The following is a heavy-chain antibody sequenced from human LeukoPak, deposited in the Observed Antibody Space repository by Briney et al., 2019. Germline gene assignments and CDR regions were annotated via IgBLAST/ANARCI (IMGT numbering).Heavy chain of an antibody. V-gene: IGHV1-2*02. CDR2: INPNSGGT. Sequence: ASVKVSCKASGGTFSSYAISWVRQAPGQGLEWMGWINPNSGGTNYAQKFQGRVTMTRDTSISTAYMELSSLRSEDTAVYYCARDNDSRDPPHFDYWGQGTLVTVSS. D-gene: IGHD3-16*01. CDR3: ARDNDSRDPPHFDY. J-gene: IGHJ4*02. CDR1: GGTFSSYA.